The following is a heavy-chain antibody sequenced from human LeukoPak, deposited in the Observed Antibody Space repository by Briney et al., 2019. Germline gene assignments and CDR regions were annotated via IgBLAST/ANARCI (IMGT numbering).Heavy chain of an antibody. Sequence: PGRSLRLSCAASGFTFSSYGMHWVRQAPGKGLEWVAVISYDGSNKYYADSVKGRFTISRDNSKNMLYLQMNSLRAEDTAVYYCAKGSYSSSWYVPDAFDPWGQGTLVTVSS. D-gene: IGHD6-13*01. CDR1: GFTFSSYG. CDR2: ISYDGSNK. V-gene: IGHV3-30*18. CDR3: AKGSYSSSWYVPDAFDP. J-gene: IGHJ5*02.